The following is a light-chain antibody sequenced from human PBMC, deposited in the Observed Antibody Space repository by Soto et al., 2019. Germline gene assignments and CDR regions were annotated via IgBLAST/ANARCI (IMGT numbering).Light chain of an antibody. Sequence: DIQMTQSQSSLSASVGDRVTITCRASQGIRNYLTWYQQKPGKVPKLLIYTSSALQSGVPSRFSGSGSGTDFTLTISSLQPEDVATYYCQKHDTAPLTFGGGTKVEIK. CDR1: QGIRNY. J-gene: IGKJ4*01. CDR2: TSS. CDR3: QKHDTAPLT. V-gene: IGKV1-27*01.